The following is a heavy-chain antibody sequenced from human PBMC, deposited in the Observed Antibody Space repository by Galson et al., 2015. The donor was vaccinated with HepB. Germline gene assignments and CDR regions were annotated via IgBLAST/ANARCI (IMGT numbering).Heavy chain of an antibody. V-gene: IGHV3-30*03. D-gene: IGHD5-12*01. CDR2: ISYDGSNK. CDR3: ARFWTNSGYDEYYYYYMDV. Sequence: SLRLSCAASGFTFSTYGMHWARQAPGKGLEWVAVISYDGSNKYYADSVKGRFTISRDNSKNTLYLQMNSLRAEDTAVYYCARFWTNSGYDEYYYYYMDVWGKGTTVTVSS. CDR1: GFTFSTYG. J-gene: IGHJ6*03.